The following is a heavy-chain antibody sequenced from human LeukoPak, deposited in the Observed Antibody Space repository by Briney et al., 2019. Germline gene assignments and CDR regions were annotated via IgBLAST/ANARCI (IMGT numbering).Heavy chain of an antibody. CDR1: GFTLTSNY. J-gene: IGHJ4*02. V-gene: IGHV3-53*01. D-gene: IGHD2-15*01. CDR3: ARDLVA. Sequence: GGSLRPSCAASGFTLTSNYMSWVRQAPGKGVEWVSVIYSGGSTYYADSVKGRFTISRDNSKNTLYLQMNSLRAEDTAVYYCARDLVAWGQGTLVTVSS. CDR2: IYSGGST.